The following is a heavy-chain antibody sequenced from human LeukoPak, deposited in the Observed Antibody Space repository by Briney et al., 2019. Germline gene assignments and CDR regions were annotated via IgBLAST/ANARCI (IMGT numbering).Heavy chain of an antibody. J-gene: IGHJ3*02. D-gene: IGHD3-22*01. CDR1: GGSFSGYY. CDR2: INHSGST. V-gene: IGHV4-34*01. CDR3: ARSRGRLITRIVVVIHDALDI. Sequence: SETLSLTCAVYGGSFSGYYWSWIRQPPGKGLEWIGEINHSGSTNYNPSLKSRVTISVDTSKNQFSLKLSSWTAADTALYYCARSRGRLITRIVVVIHDALDIWGQGQWSPSLQ.